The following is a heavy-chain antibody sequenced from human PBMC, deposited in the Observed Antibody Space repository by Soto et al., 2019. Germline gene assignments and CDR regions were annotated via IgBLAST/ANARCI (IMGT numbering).Heavy chain of an antibody. D-gene: IGHD2-8*01. CDR2: ISYDGSNK. J-gene: IGHJ4*02. CDR3: ARVVSYAIFNY. CDR1: GFTFSSYA. V-gene: IGHV3-30-3*01. Sequence: GGSLRLSCAASGFTFSSYAMHWVRQAPGKGLEWVAVISYDGSNKYYADSVKGRFTISRDNSKNTLYLQMNSLRSEDTAVYYCARVVSYAIFNYWGQGTLVTVSS.